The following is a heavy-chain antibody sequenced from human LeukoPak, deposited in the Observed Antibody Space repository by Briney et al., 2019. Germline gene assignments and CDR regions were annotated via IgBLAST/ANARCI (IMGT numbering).Heavy chain of an antibody. V-gene: IGHV3-74*01. J-gene: IGHJ4*02. CDR3: TRAISVN. Sequence: GGSLRLSCVASGFTFSTYWMHWVRQAPGEGLVWVSRISGDGSITNYADSVKGGFTISRDNAKNTLYLQMNSLRAEDTAVYYCTRAISVNWGQGILVTVSS. CDR2: ISGDGSIT. D-gene: IGHD3-9*01. CDR1: GFTFSTYW.